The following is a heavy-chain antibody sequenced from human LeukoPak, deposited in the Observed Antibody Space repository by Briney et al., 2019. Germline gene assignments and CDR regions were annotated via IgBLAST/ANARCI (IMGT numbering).Heavy chain of an antibody. CDR3: AKRMGYNYGHFDY. J-gene: IGHJ4*02. D-gene: IGHD5-18*01. CDR2: ISHSSTYT. Sequence: GGSLTLSCAASGFAFSTYNMNWVRQAPGKGLEWVSSISHSSTYTYYADSVKGRFTISRDDSNNTLYLHMNSLRAEDTAVYYCAKRMGYNYGHFDYWGQGTLVTVSS. CDR1: GFAFSTYN. V-gene: IGHV3-21*04.